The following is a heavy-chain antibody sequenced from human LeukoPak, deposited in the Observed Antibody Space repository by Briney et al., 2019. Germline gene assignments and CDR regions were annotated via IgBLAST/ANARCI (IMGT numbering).Heavy chain of an antibody. J-gene: IGHJ4*02. CDR1: GFTFSSYS. D-gene: IGHD3-10*01. CDR3: ARVLDYYGSGSLGN. V-gene: IGHV3-48*01. CDR2: ISSSSSTT. Sequence: GGSLRLSCAASGFTFSSYSMNWVRQAPGKGLEWVSYISSSSSTTYYADSVKGRFTISRDNAKNSLYPQMNSLRAEDTAVYYCARVLDYYGSGSLGNWGQGTLVTVSS.